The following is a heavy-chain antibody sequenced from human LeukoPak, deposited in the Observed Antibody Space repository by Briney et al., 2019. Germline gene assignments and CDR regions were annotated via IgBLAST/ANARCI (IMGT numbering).Heavy chain of an antibody. Sequence: PSETLSFTCAVYGGSFSGYYWSWIRQPPGKGLEWIGEINHSGSTNYNPSLKSRVTISVDTSKNQFSLKLSSVTAADTAVYYCARRRSSVRSADWVYWGQGTLVTVSS. V-gene: IGHV4-34*01. CDR2: INHSGST. CDR3: ARRRSSVRSADWVY. CDR1: GGSFSGYY. D-gene: IGHD4-17*01. J-gene: IGHJ4*02.